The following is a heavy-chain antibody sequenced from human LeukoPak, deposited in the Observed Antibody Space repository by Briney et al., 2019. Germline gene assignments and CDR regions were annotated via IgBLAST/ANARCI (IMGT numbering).Heavy chain of an antibody. CDR1: GFTFSGYW. CDR2: IKDEGSEI. Sequence: PGGSLRLSCVGSGFTFSGYWMSWVRQAPGKGLEWVANIKDEGSEIYSADSVKGRFTISRDNAKNSLYLQMSSLRAENTSVYYCRRARIDYWGQGTLVTVSS. J-gene: IGHJ4*02. V-gene: IGHV3-7*04. CDR3: RRARIDY. D-gene: IGHD1-14*01.